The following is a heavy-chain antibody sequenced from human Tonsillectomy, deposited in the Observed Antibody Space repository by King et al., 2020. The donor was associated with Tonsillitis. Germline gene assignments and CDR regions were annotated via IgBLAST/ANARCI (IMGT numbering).Heavy chain of an antibody. J-gene: IGHJ6*02. CDR1: GGTFSSYG. V-gene: IGHV1-69*01. Sequence: LQLVQSGAEVKKPGSSVKVSCKASGGTFSSYGISWVRQAPGQGLEWMGGIIPIFGTANYAQRFQGRFTITSDASTSTAYMELSSLRSEDTAVYYCASPRATKLIVVGRYGMDVWGQGTTVTVSS. D-gene: IGHD5-12*01. CDR2: IIPIFGTA. CDR3: ASPRATKLIVVGRYGMDV.